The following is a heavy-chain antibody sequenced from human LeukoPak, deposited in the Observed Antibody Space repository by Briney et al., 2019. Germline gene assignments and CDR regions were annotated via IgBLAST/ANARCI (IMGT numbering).Heavy chain of an antibody. CDR1: GYTFTSYG. V-gene: IGHV1-18*01. D-gene: IGHD6-13*01. J-gene: IGHJ4*02. Sequence: GASVKVSCKASGYTFTSYGISWVRQAPGQGLEWMGWISAYNGNTNYAQKLQGRVTMTTDTSTSTAYMELRSLRSDDTAVYYCARDSSIAAAGVVDYWGQGTLVTVSS. CDR2: ISAYNGNT. CDR3: ARDSSIAAAGVVDY.